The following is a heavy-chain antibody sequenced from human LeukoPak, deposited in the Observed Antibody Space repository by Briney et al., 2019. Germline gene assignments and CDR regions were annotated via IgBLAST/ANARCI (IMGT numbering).Heavy chain of an antibody. V-gene: IGHV3-30*18. CDR3: AKGGLYGCSSTSCYPFLRPFDY. CDR1: GFTFSSYG. J-gene: IGHJ4*02. Sequence: GGSLRLSCAASGFTFSSYGMHWVRQAPGKGLEWVAVISYDGSNKCYADSVKGRFTISRDNSKNTLYLQMNSLRAEDTAVYYCAKGGLYGCSSTSCYPFLRPFDYWGQGTLVTVSS. CDR2: ISYDGSNK. D-gene: IGHD2-2*01.